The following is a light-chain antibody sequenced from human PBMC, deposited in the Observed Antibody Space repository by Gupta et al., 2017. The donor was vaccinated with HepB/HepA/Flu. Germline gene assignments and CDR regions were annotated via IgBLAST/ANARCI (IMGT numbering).Light chain of an antibody. CDR1: SSDVGDYDY. V-gene: IGLV2-11*01. CDR2: SLN. CDR3: CSYAGSYTFV. Sequence: QSALTQPPSVSGSPGQSVTISCTGTSSDVGDYDYVSWYQQHPDKAPKVVIFSLNRRPSGVPDRFSASKSGNTASLTISGLQTEDEADDYCCSYAGSYTFVCGTGTKVTVL. J-gene: IGLJ1*01.